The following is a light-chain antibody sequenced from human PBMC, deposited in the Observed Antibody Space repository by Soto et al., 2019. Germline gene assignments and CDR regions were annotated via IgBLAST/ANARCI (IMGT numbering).Light chain of an antibody. J-gene: IGLJ2*01. CDR2: EVS. Sequence: QSALTQPPSASGSPGQSVTISCTGTSSDVGAYHYVSWYQQHPGKAPKLIIYEVSERPSGVPDRFSGSKSGNTASLTVSGLQAEDEADYYCSSFAGSNIPVAFGGGTKVTVL. CDR3: SSFAGSNIPVA. V-gene: IGLV2-8*01. CDR1: SSDVGAYHY.